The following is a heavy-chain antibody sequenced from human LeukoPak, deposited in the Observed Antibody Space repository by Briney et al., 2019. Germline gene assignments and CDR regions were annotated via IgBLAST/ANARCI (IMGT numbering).Heavy chain of an antibody. Sequence: EASVKVSCKASGYTFTGYYMHWVRQAPGQGLEWMGRINPNSGGTNYAQKFQGRVTMTRDTSISTAYMELSRLRSDDTAVYYCARFAGSGSPKDDAFDIWGQGTMVTVSS. D-gene: IGHD3-10*01. V-gene: IGHV1-2*06. J-gene: IGHJ3*02. CDR3: ARFAGSGSPKDDAFDI. CDR1: GYTFTGYY. CDR2: INPNSGGT.